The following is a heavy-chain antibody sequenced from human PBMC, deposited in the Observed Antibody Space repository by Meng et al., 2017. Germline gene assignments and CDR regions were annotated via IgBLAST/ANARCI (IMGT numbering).Heavy chain of an antibody. J-gene: IGHJ4*02. V-gene: IGHV2-5*02. CDR3: AHRLGFTKPFVY. Sequence: QLTLKESGPTLVKPTQTLTLTCTFAGFSLSTSGVGVGWVRQPPGKALEWLALIYWDDDKRYSPSLESRLTITKDTSKNQVVLTMTNMDPVDTATYYCAHRLGFTKPFVYWGQGTLVTVSS. CDR1: GFSLSTSGVG. D-gene: IGHD2-8*01. CDR2: IYWDDDK.